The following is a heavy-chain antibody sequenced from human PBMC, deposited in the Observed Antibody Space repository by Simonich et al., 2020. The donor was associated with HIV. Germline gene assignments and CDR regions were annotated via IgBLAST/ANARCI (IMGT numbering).Heavy chain of an antibody. CDR2: INHSGKT. CDR1: GGSFSGYY. CDR3: AAGHGLLRFLEWEGTYMDV. J-gene: IGHJ6*03. Sequence: QVQLQQWGAGLLKPSETLSLTCAVYGGSFSGYYWSWIRQPPGKGLEWIGEINHSGKTNHKPSLKGRVTISVEKSKNQFSLKLSSMTAADTAVYYWAAGHGLLRFLEWEGTYMDVWGKGTTVTVSS. V-gene: IGHV4-34*01. D-gene: IGHD3-3*01.